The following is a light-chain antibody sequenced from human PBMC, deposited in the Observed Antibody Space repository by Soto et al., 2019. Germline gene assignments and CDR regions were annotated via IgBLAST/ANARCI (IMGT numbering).Light chain of an antibody. J-gene: IGLJ3*02. CDR2: GNT. Sequence: QSVLTQPPSVSGAPGQRVTISCAGSSSNIGAIYDVQWYQQLPGAAPKLLIYGNTNRPSGVPDRFSGSKSGTSASLAITGLQAEDEADYYCQSYDSSLSGSVFGGGTKLTVL. CDR3: QSYDSSLSGSV. CDR1: SSNIGAIYD. V-gene: IGLV1-40*01.